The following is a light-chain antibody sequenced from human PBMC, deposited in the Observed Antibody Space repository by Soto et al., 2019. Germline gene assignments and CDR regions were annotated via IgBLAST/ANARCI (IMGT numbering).Light chain of an antibody. CDR2: EGS. CDR3: CSYAGSSTYV. V-gene: IGLV2-23*01. Sequence: QSVLTQPASVSGSPGQSITISCTGTSSDVGSYNLVSWYQQHPGKAPKLMIYEGSKRPSGVSHRFSGSKSGNTASLTISGLQAEYEADYYRCSYAGSSTYVFGTGTKVTVL. J-gene: IGLJ1*01. CDR1: SSDVGSYNL.